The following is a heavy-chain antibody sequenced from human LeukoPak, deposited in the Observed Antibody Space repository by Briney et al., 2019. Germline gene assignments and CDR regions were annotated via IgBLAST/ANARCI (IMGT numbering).Heavy chain of an antibody. CDR3: ATGEGH. Sequence: GGSLRLSCSASGFIFSSDWMKWVRQAPGKGLEWVATIKQDGSAEYYVDSVKGRFTISRDNAKKTLYLEMNTLRAEDTAVYYCATGEGHWGQGTLVTVSS. J-gene: IGHJ4*02. CDR2: IKQDGSAE. D-gene: IGHD2-21*01. CDR1: GFIFSSDW. V-gene: IGHV3-7*01.